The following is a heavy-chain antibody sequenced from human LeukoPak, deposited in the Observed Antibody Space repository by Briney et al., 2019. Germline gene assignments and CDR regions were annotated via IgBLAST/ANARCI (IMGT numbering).Heavy chain of an antibody. J-gene: IGHJ6*02. V-gene: IGHV1-2*02. CDR2: INPNSGDT. CDR1: GYTFTDYY. Sequence: ASVKVSCKASGYTFTDYYIHLVRPAPGQALEWMEWINPNSGDTKYPQKFQDRVTMTRETSTTTAYMNLTRLKSEDTAVYYCAKSERRLDMSHYYYPMDVWGQGTTVTVSS. CDR3: AKSERRLDMSHYYYPMDV. D-gene: IGHD1-1*01.